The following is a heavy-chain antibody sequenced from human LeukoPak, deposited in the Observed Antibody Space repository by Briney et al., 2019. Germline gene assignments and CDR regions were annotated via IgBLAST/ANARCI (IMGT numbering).Heavy chain of an antibody. CDR3: ARGDIVANEGFDY. D-gene: IGHD5-12*01. Sequence: GGSLRLSCAASGFTFSSYSMNWVRQAPGKGLEWASSISSSSSYIYYADSVKGRFTISRDNAKNSLYLQMNSLRAEDTAVYYCARGDIVANEGFDYWGQGTLVTVSS. V-gene: IGHV3-21*01. J-gene: IGHJ4*02. CDR2: ISSSSSYI. CDR1: GFTFSSYS.